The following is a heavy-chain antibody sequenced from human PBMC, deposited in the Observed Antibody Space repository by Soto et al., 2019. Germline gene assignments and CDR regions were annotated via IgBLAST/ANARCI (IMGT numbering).Heavy chain of an antibody. CDR1: GFTFSTYG. J-gene: IGHJ4*02. V-gene: IGHV3-33*01. CDR2: IWSDGSDK. D-gene: IGHD6-13*01. Sequence: QVQLVESGGGVVQPGRSLRLSCAASGFTFSTYGMHWVRQAPGKGLEWVAIIWSDGSDKYYADSVKGRFSISSDNSNNTLYLQMNSLRAEDTAVYYCALSWYSYYFDLWGQGTLVTVSS. CDR3: ALSWYSYYFDL.